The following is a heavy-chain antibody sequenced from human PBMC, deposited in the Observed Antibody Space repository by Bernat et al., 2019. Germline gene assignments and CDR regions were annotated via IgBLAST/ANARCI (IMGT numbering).Heavy chain of an antibody. CDR1: GYTFTNHD. Sequence: QVQLVQSGAEVKKPGAPVRVSCKASGYTFTNHDINWVRLAAGQGLEWMGWMNTDSGRTGYAQKFQGRVTMTRDTSISTAYLEVSSLRSEDTTVYYCARRSSSWHFDYWGQGTLVTVSS. CDR2: MNTDSGRT. D-gene: IGHD2-2*01. V-gene: IGHV1-8*01. J-gene: IGHJ4*02. CDR3: ARRSSSWHFDY.